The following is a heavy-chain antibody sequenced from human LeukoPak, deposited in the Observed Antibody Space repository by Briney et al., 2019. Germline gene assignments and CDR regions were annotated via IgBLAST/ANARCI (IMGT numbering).Heavy chain of an antibody. CDR3: VRGDDFWSGYFQTPMDY. D-gene: IGHD3-3*01. Sequence: ASVKVSCKASGYTFTSYGISWVRQAPGQGLEWMGWISAYNGNTNYAQKLQGRVTMTTDTSTSTAYMELRSLRSDDTAVYYCVRGDDFWSGYFQTPMDYWGQGTLVTVSS. CDR2: ISAYNGNT. J-gene: IGHJ4*02. CDR1: GYTFTSYG. V-gene: IGHV1-18*01.